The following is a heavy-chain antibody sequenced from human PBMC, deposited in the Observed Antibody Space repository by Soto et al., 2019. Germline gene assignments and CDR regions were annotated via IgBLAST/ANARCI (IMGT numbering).Heavy chain of an antibody. D-gene: IGHD3-10*02. CDR2: IYHSGST. J-gene: IGHJ6*02. Sequence: QVQLQESGPGLVKPSGTLSLTCAVSGGSISSSNWWSWVRQPPGKGLEWIGEIYHSGSTNYNPSLKSRATLSXDXAKNQFSLKLSSVTAADTAVYYCASVRGGYYYAMDVWGQGTTVTVSS. V-gene: IGHV4-4*02. CDR1: GGSISSSNW. CDR3: ASVRGGYYYAMDV.